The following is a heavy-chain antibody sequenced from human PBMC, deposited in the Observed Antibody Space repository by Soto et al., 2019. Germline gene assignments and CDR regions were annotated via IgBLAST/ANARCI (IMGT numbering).Heavy chain of an antibody. Sequence: SETLSLTCTVSGGSISSYYWSWIRQPPGKGLEWIGYIYYSGSTNYNPSLKSRVTISVDTSKNQFSLKLSSVTTADTAVYYCARRGRGIIWPKPYHNYGMDFWGQGITVNVS. V-gene: IGHV4-59*01. CDR2: IYYSGST. J-gene: IGHJ6*02. D-gene: IGHD1-26*01. CDR1: GGSISSYY. CDR3: ARRGRGIIWPKPYHNYGMDF.